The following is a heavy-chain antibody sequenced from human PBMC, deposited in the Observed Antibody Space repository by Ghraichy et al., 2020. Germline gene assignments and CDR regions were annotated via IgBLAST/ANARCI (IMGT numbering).Heavy chain of an antibody. CDR1: GYTFTSYG. V-gene: IGHV1-18*04. CDR2: ISAYNGNT. Sequence: ASVKVSCKASGYTFTSYGISWVRQAPGQGLEWMGWISAYNGNTNYAQKLQGRVTMTTDTSTSTAYMELRSLRSDDTAVYYCARFGAPYCGGDCYIDYWGQGPLVTVSS. D-gene: IGHD2-21*02. CDR3: ARFGAPYCGGDCYIDY. J-gene: IGHJ4*02.